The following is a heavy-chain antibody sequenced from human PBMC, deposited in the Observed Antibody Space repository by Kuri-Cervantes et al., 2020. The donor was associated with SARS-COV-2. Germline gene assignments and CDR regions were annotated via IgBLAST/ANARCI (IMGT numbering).Heavy chain of an antibody. V-gene: IGHV4-38-2*02. CDR2: IYHSGST. D-gene: IGHD1-26*01. J-gene: IGHJ4*02. CDR1: GYSISSGYY. CDR3: ARDLQKWEQPEY. Sequence: SETLSLTCAVSGYSISSGYYWGWIRQPPGKGLEWIGSIYHSGSTYYNPSLKSRVAISVDTSKNRFSLKLTSVTAADTAVYYCARDLQKWEQPEYWGQGALVTVSS.